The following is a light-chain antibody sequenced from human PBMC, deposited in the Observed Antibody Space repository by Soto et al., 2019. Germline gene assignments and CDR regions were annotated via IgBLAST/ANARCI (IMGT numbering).Light chain of an antibody. V-gene: IGKV1-17*01. CDR1: QGIRSA. CDR2: AAS. J-gene: IGKJ1*01. Sequence: IQLTQSPPSLSASVGDRLTITCLASQGIRSALGWYQQKPGKVPKLLIYAASTLQSGVPSRFSGSGSGTDFTLTIDTLEPEDFATYFCLQHKSYQWTFGQGTKVDIK. CDR3: LQHKSYQWT.